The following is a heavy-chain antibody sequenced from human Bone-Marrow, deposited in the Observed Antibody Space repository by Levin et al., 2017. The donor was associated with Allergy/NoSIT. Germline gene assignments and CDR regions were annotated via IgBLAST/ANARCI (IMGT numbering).Heavy chain of an antibody. V-gene: IGHV3-48*04. Sequence: PGGSLRLSCAASGFTFSSYSMNWVRQAPGKGLEWVSYISSSSSTIYYADSVKGRFTISRDNAKNSLYLQMNSLRAEDTAVYYCAWSGYYPSYYYYYGMDVWGQGTTVTVSS. CDR3: AWSGYYPSYYYYYGMDV. CDR1: GFTFSSYS. CDR2: ISSSSSTI. D-gene: IGHD3-3*01. J-gene: IGHJ6*02.